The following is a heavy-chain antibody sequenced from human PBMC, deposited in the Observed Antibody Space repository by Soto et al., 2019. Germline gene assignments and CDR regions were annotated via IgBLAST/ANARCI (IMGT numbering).Heavy chain of an antibody. D-gene: IGHD3-10*01. CDR3: ARDIITVIGGEIYYYFGMDV. CDR2: INQSGTT. CDR1: GGSFREYY. Sequence: SETLSLTCAVNGGSFREYYWSWLRQPPGKGLEWIGEINQSGTTHYNPSLKRRINISIDTSKNQFSLNLTSVTAADTATYYCARDIITVIGGEIYYYFGMDVWGQGTTVTV. J-gene: IGHJ6*02. V-gene: IGHV4-34*01.